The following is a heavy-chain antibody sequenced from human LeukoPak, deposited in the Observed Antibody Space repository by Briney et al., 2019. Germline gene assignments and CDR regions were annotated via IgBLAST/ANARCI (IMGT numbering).Heavy chain of an antibody. CDR1: GGSFSGYY. D-gene: IGHD6-13*01. CDR2: ISSGSSYT. CDR3: ARDDQGSSWYLGHSDAFDI. Sequence: PSETLSLTCAVYGGSFSGYYWSWIRQAPGKGLEWVSSISSGSSYTYYGDSVKGRFTISRDNTKKSLYLQMNSLRAEDTAVYYCARDDQGSSWYLGHSDAFDIWGQGTMVTVSS. V-gene: IGHV3-11*06. J-gene: IGHJ3*02.